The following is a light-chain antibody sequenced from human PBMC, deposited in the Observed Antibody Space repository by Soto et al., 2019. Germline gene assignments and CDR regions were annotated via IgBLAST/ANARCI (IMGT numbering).Light chain of an antibody. V-gene: IGKV2-28*01. CDR1: QSLLHSNGYNY. J-gene: IGKJ5*01. CDR2: LGS. Sequence: DIVMTQSPLSLPVSPGEPASISCRSSQSLLHSNGYNYLDWYLQKPGQSPQLLIYLGSNRASGVPDRFSGSGSGTDFTLKISRVEAEDVGVYYCMQALQTLFGQGTRLEIQ. CDR3: MQALQTL.